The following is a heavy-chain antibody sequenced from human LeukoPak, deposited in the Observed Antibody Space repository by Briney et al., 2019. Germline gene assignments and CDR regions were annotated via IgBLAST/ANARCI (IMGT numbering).Heavy chain of an antibody. J-gene: IGHJ3*02. V-gene: IGHV3-33*01. D-gene: IGHD4-17*01. CDR3: VTVTSYDAFDI. Sequence: PGGSLRLSCAASGFTFSSYGMHWVRQAPGKGLEWVAVIWYDGSNKYYADSVKGRFTISRDNSKNTLYLQMNSLRAEDTAVYYCVTVTSYDAFDIWGRGTMVTVSS. CDR1: GFTFSSYG. CDR2: IWYDGSNK.